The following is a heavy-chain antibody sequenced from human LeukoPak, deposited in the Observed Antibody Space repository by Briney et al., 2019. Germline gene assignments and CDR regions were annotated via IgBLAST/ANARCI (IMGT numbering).Heavy chain of an antibody. Sequence: SETLSLTCAVSGTSFSSYYWSWIRQPPGKGLEWIGEVNHSGYTKDNPSLKSRVTISVDTSKNQFSLRLRSVTAADTAVYFCARMTTGHDFWGQGTLVTVSS. CDR3: ARMTTGHDF. V-gene: IGHV4-34*01. D-gene: IGHD4-17*01. CDR2: VNHSGYT. CDR1: GTSFSSYY. J-gene: IGHJ4*02.